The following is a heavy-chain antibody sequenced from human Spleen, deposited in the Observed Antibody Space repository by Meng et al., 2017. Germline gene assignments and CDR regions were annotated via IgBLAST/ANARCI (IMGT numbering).Heavy chain of an antibody. CDR3: ARAGWDGATIEY. CDR1: DYTLTTYD. V-gene: IGHV7-4-1*02. D-gene: IGHD1-26*01. Sequence: QVQLVQSGAEVMKPGASGEVSCKASDYTLTTYDINWVRQAPGQGLEWMGWIDTNTGNPTYAQAFPGRFVFSLDTSVSTAFLQINNLEADDTALYYCARAGWDGATIEYWGPGTLVTVSS. CDR2: IDTNTGNP. J-gene: IGHJ4*02.